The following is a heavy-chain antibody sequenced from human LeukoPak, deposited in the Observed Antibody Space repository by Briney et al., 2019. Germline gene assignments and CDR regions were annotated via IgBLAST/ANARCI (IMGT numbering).Heavy chain of an antibody. CDR2: ISSNGGST. V-gene: IGHV3-64*01. CDR3: ARETATRKFDY. Sequence: PGGSLRLSCAASGFTFSSYAMHWVRQAPGKGLEYVSAISSNGGSTYYANSVKGRFTISRDNSKTTLYLQMGSLRAEDMAVYYCARETATRKFDYWGQGTLVTVSS. D-gene: IGHD5-12*01. CDR1: GFTFSSYA. J-gene: IGHJ4*02.